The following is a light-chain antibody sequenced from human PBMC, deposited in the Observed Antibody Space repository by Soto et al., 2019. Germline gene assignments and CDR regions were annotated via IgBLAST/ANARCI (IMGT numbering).Light chain of an antibody. V-gene: IGKV1-5*01. CDR2: DAS. J-gene: IGKJ5*01. CDR3: QQAYSFPIT. CDR1: QSISFW. Sequence: DIQMTQSPSTLAASVVDRVTITCRASQSISFWLAWYQQKPGNAPKLLIFDASTLERGVPSRFSGSGSGTDFTLTINSLQPEDFATYYCQQAYSFPITFGQGTRLEIK.